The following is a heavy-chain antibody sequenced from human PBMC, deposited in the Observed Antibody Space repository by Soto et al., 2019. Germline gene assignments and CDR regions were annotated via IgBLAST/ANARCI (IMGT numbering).Heavy chain of an antibody. CDR1: GYTFTSYY. CDR2: INPSGGST. Sequence: ASVKVSCKASGYTFTSYYMHWVRQAPGQGLEWMGIINPSGGSTSYAQKFQGRVTMTRDTSTSTVYMELSSLRSEDTAVYYCARDLRECSSTSCYDPVYYYYGMDVWGQGTTVTVSS. D-gene: IGHD2-2*01. CDR3: ARDLRECSSTSCYDPVYYYYGMDV. V-gene: IGHV1-46*01. J-gene: IGHJ6*02.